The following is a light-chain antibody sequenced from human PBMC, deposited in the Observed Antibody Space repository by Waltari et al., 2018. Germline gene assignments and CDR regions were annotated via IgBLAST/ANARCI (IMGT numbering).Light chain of an antibody. Sequence: EIVLTQSPGTLSLSPGERATLSCRVSQSVGWPLAWYQQKPGQAPRLLIYGASTRAPGIPDRFSGGGSGTDFSLTISRLEPEDFAVYHCQHYVRLPVTFGQGTKVEIK. V-gene: IGKV3-20*01. J-gene: IGKJ1*01. CDR1: QSVGWP. CDR2: GAS. CDR3: QHYVRLPVT.